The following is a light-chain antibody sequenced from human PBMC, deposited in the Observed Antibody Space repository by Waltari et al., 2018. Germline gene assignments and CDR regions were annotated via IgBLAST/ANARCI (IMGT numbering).Light chain of an antibody. CDR1: GSDVGGYNF. CDR3: CSYAGTNKFAPYV. V-gene: IGLV2-8*01. Sequence: QSALTQPPSASGSPGQSVTISCTGTGSDVGGYNFVSWSQQYPGKAPKLLIYEVTEWPSGGPYRFSGSKSDNTASLTVSDLQAEDEADYYCCSYAGTNKFAPYVFGSGTKVTVL. CDR2: EVT. J-gene: IGLJ1*01.